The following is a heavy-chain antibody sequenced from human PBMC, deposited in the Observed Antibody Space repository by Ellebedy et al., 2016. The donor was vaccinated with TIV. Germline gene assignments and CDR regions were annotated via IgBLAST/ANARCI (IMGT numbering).Heavy chain of an antibody. J-gene: IGHJ4*02. D-gene: IGHD3-22*01. CDR3: AKDRFPYYDSSGTTGYFDC. V-gene: IGHV1-2*02. CDR1: GYSFTGYY. Sequence: AASVKVSCKASGYSFTGYYIHCVRQAPGQGLEWMGWINPDRGDTKYPQSFQVRVSMTRDTSSSTAYMELRGLTSDDTAIYYCAKDRFPYYDSSGTTGYFDCWGQGTLVTVSS. CDR2: INPDRGDT.